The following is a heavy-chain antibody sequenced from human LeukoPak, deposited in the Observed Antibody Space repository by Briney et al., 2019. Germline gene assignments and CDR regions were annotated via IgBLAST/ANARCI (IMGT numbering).Heavy chain of an antibody. D-gene: IGHD6-13*01. CDR1: GGSISSYY. J-gene: IGHJ5*02. Sequence: SETLSLTCTVSGGSISSYYWSWIRQPPGKGVEWIGYIYYSGSTNYNPSLKSRVTISVDTSKNQFSLKLSSVTAADTAVYYCARQEGGAAAYWFDPWGQGTLVTVSS. CDR3: ARQEGGAAAYWFDP. V-gene: IGHV4-59*08. CDR2: IYYSGST.